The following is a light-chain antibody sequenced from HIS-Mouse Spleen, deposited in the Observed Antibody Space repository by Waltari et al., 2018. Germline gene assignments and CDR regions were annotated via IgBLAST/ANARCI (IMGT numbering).Light chain of an antibody. CDR3: CSYAGSYTGV. Sequence: QSALTQPRSVSGSPGQSVTISCTGTSSDVGGFNYVSWYQQHPGKAPKLMIYDVSKRPSGVPDRFSVSKSGNTASLTISGLQADDEADYYCCSYAGSYTGVFGTGTKVTVL. V-gene: IGLV2-11*01. CDR2: DVS. J-gene: IGLJ1*01. CDR1: SSDVGGFNY.